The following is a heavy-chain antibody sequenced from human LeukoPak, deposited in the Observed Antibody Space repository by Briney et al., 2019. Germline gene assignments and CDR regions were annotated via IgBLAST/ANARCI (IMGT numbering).Heavy chain of an antibody. V-gene: IGHV3-48*03. Sequence: QSGGSLRLSCAASGFTFSTYEMNWVRQAPGKGLVWISYISSNGRTINYSDSVKGRFTISRDNAKNSLYLQMNSLRAEDTAIYYCAALWSFDYWGQGTLVSVSS. D-gene: IGHD2-21*01. CDR3: AALWSFDY. J-gene: IGHJ4*02. CDR2: ISSNGRTI. CDR1: GFTFSTYE.